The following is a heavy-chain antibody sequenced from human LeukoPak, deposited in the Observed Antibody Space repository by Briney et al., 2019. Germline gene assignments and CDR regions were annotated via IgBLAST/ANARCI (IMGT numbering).Heavy chain of an antibody. Sequence: ASVKVSCKASGYTFTSNYIHWVRQAPGQGLEWMGMIYPRDGSTSYAQKFQGRVTVTRDTSTSTVHMELSGLRSEDTAVYYCAKAPRLGYCSSTSCLYFDYWGQGTLVTVSS. CDR3: AKAPRLGYCSSTSCLYFDY. CDR1: GYTFTSNY. J-gene: IGHJ4*02. V-gene: IGHV1-46*01. D-gene: IGHD2-2*01. CDR2: IYPRDGST.